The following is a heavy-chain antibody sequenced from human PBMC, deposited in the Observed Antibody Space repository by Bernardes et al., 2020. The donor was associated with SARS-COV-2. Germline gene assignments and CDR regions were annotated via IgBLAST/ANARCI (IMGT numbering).Heavy chain of an antibody. CDR1: GGSVSSGSYY. D-gene: IGHD4-17*01. CDR3: ARVYGDYADY. V-gene: IGHV4-61*01. CDR2: IYYSGST. Sequence: SETLSLTCTVSGGSVSSGSYYWSWIRQPPGKGLEWIGYIYYSGSTNYNPSLKSRVTISVDTSKNQFSLKLSSVTAADTAVYYCARVYGDYADYWGQGTLVTVSS. J-gene: IGHJ4*02.